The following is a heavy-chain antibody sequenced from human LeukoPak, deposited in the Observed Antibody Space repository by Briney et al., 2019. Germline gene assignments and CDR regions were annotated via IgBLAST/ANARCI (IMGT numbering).Heavy chain of an antibody. D-gene: IGHD1-26*01. J-gene: IGHJ4*02. CDR3: ARWSGAQSEFEY. CDR2: IKQDGTKT. CDR1: GFTFTRYW. Sequence: GGSLRLSCAASGFTFTRYWMSWVRQAPGKGLEFVANIKQDGTKTEYVDSVKGRFTISRDNAKNSLYLQMNNVRAEDTAVYYCARWSGAQSEFEYWGQGTLVTVSS. V-gene: IGHV3-7*01.